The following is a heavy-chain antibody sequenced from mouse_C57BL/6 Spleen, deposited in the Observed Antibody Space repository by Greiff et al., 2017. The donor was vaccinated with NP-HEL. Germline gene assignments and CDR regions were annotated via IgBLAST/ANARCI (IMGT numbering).Heavy chain of an antibody. Sequence: QVQLQQPGAELVKPGASVKLSCKASGYTFTSYWMQWVKQRPGQGLEWIGEIDPSESYTNYNQKFKGKATLTVDTSSSTAYMQLSSLTSDDSAVYYCARRGNYDYDVAHAMDYWGQGTPVTVSS. J-gene: IGHJ4*01. V-gene: IGHV1-50*01. CDR2: IDPSESYT. CDR3: ARRGNYDYDVAHAMDY. D-gene: IGHD2-4*01. CDR1: GYTFTSYW.